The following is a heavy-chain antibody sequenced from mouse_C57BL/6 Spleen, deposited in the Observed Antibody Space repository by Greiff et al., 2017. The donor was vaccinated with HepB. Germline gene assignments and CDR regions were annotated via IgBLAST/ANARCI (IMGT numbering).Heavy chain of an antibody. CDR1: GYTFTSYW. V-gene: IGHV1-52*01. CDR2: IDPSDSET. D-gene: IGHD1-1*01. J-gene: IGHJ1*03. Sequence: QVHVKQPGAELVRPGSSVKLSCKASGYTFTSYWMHWVKQRPIQGLEWIGNIDPSDSETHYNQKFKDKATLTVDKSSSTAYMQLSSLTSEDSAVYYCARDGSKRTGYFDVWGTGTTVTVSS. CDR3: ARDGSKRTGYFDV.